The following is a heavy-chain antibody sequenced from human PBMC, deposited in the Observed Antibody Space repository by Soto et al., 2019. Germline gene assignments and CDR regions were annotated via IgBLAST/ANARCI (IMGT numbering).Heavy chain of an antibody. J-gene: IGHJ5*02. Sequence: GGSLRLSCAASGFTFDDYGMSWVRQAPGKGLEWVSGINWNGGSTGYADSVKGRFTISRDNAKNSLYLQMNSLRAEDTALYYCARVKLEFSLSWWFDPWGQGTLVTVSS. V-gene: IGHV3-20*04. D-gene: IGHD1-1*01. CDR2: INWNGGST. CDR1: GFTFDDYG. CDR3: ARVKLEFSLSWWFDP.